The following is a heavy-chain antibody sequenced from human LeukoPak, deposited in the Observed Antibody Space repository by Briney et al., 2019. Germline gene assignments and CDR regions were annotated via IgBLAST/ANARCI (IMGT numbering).Heavy chain of an antibody. CDR1: GYSFTSYW. Sequence: GESLKISCKGSGYSFTSYWIGWVRQMPGKGLEWMGITYPGDSVTRYSPSFQGQVTISADKSISTAYLQWSSLKASDTAMYYCARLIDEDSGYVNAHYFDYWGQGTLVTVSS. CDR2: TYPGDSVT. CDR3: ARLIDEDSGYVNAHYFDY. J-gene: IGHJ4*02. D-gene: IGHD5-12*01. V-gene: IGHV5-51*01.